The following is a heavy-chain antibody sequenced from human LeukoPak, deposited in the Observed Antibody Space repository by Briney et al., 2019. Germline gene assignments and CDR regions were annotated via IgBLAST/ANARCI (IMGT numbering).Heavy chain of an antibody. D-gene: IGHD2-15*01. V-gene: IGHV3-20*04. CDR2: INWNGGSR. J-gene: IGHJ4*02. Sequence: PGGSLRLSCAASGFTFSRYDMNWVRQAPGKGLEWASGINWNGGSRGFADSVKGRFTISRDNAKNSLYLQMNSLRAEDTAFYYCARGVGYCTGGSCPLAYWGQGTLVTVSS. CDR3: ARGVGYCTGGSCPLAY. CDR1: GFTFSRYD.